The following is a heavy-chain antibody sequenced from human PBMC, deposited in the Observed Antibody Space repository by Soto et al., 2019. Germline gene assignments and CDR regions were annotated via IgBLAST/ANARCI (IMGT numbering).Heavy chain of an antibody. CDR1: GYTFTSYA. J-gene: IGHJ4*02. Sequence: QVQLVQSGAEVNKPGASVKVSCKASGYTFTSYAMHWVRQAPGQRLEWMGWINAGNGNTKYSQKLQGRVTITRDTSASTDYMELSSRRSEDTAVYYCARSDGPLGDYWGQGNLVTVSS. CDR2: INAGNGNT. CDR3: ARSDGPLGDY. D-gene: IGHD4-17*01. V-gene: IGHV1-3*01.